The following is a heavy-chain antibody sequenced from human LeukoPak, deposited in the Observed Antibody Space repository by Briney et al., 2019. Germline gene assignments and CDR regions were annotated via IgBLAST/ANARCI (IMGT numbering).Heavy chain of an antibody. CDR1: GYTFTGHY. CDR2: INPNSSGT. CDR3: ARQGESLFDY. J-gene: IGHJ4*02. V-gene: IGHV1-2*02. Sequence: ASVKVSCKASGYTFTGHYIHWVRQAPGQGLEWMGGINPNSSGTSYAQKFQDRVTMTRDTSITTAYMDLSRLRSDDTALYYCARQGESLFDYWGQGTLVTVSS. D-gene: IGHD1-26*01.